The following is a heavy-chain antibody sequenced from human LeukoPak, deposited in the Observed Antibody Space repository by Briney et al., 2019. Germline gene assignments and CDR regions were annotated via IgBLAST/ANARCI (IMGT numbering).Heavy chain of an antibody. D-gene: IGHD3-10*02. CDR1: GITFITYS. J-gene: IGHJ6*04. CDR3: AELGITMIGGV. CDR2: ISGSGSYI. Sequence: GGSLRLSCAASGITFITYSMNWVRQAPGKGLEWVSSISGSGSYIYYADAVKGRFIISRDNAKSSLYLQMDTVRAEDTAVYYCAELGITMIGGVWGKGTTVTISS. V-gene: IGHV3-21*06.